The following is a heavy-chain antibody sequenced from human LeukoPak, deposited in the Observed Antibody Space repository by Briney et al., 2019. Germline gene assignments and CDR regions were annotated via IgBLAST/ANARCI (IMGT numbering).Heavy chain of an antibody. D-gene: IGHD2-15*01. CDR1: GFGFSDDS. CDR2: ISSSGGTI. Sequence: GGSLRLSCAASGFGFSDDSMSWIRQAPGKGLEWVSYISSSGGTIYYADSVKGRFTISRDNARNSLYLQMNSLRAEDTAVFYCARDYIGSGSGSFDLWGQGTLVTVSS. V-gene: IGHV3-11*04. J-gene: IGHJ4*02. CDR3: ARDYIGSGSGSFDL.